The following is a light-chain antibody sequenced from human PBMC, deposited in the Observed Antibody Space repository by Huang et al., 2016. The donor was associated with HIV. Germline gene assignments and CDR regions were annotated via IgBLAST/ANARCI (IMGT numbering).Light chain of an antibody. CDR2: WAS. V-gene: IGKV4-1*01. CDR3: QQYYSALGT. Sequence: DIVMTQSPDSLAVSLGERATIKCKSSQSGVYRSTNMSYKAWFQQRPGQAPKLLIYWASARESGVPDRFSGSGSGTDFTLTISSLQAEDVAVYFCQQYYSALGTFGQGTRLEIK. J-gene: IGKJ1*01. CDR1: QSGVYRSTNMSY.